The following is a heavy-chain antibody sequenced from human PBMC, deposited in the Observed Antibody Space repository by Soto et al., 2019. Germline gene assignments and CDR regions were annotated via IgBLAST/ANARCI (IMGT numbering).Heavy chain of an antibody. V-gene: IGHV3-30*18. CDR3: EKDLGRPSIAVAGTG. Sequence: GGSLRLSCAASGFTFSSYGMHWVRQAPGKGLEWVAVISYDGSNKYYADSVKGRFTISRDNSKNTLYLQMNSLRAEDTAVYYCEKDLGRPSIAVAGTGWGQGTLVTVSS. CDR2: ISYDGSNK. CDR1: GFTFSSYG. D-gene: IGHD6-19*01. J-gene: IGHJ4*02.